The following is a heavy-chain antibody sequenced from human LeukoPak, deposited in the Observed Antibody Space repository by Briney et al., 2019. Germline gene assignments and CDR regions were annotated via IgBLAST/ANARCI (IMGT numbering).Heavy chain of an antibody. D-gene: IGHD6-13*01. V-gene: IGHV1-69*13. CDR3: ARNSVIASHYYFYYMDV. Sequence: ASVKVSCKASGGTFSNYAISWIRQAPGQGLEWMGGIIPILGTANYAQKFQGRVTITADESTRTVYMELSSLRSEDTALYYCARNSVIASHYYFYYMDVWGKGTTVTVSS. J-gene: IGHJ6*03. CDR1: GGTFSNYA. CDR2: IIPILGTA.